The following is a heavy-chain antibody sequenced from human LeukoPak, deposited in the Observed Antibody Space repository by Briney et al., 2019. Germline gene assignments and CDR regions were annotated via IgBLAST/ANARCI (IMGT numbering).Heavy chain of an antibody. V-gene: IGHV3-21*01. CDR1: GFTFSSYS. CDR2: ISSSSSYI. D-gene: IGHD3-10*01. Sequence: GGSLRLSCAASGFTFSSYSMNWVRQAPGKGLEWVSSISSSSSYIYYADSVKGRFTISRDNAKNSLYPQMNSLRAEDTAVFYCARDDTYRGYYYYGMDVWGQGTTVTVSS. J-gene: IGHJ6*02. CDR3: ARDDTYRGYYYYGMDV.